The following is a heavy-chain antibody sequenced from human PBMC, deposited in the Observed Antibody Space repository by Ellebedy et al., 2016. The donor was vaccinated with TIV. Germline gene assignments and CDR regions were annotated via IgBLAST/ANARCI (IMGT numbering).Heavy chain of an antibody. CDR2: IIPIFGTA. J-gene: IGHJ4*02. CDR3: AGALGYCSSTSCYVPTHFDY. Sequence: SVKVSXKASGGTFSSYAISWVRQAPGQGLEWMGGIIPIFGTANYAQKFQGRVTITADESTSTAYMELSSLRSEDTAVYYCAGALGYCSSTSCYVPTHFDYWGQGTLVTVSS. CDR1: GGTFSSYA. D-gene: IGHD2-2*01. V-gene: IGHV1-69*13.